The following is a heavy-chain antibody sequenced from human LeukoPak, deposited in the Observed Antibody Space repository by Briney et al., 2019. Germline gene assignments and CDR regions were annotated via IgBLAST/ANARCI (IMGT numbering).Heavy chain of an antibody. V-gene: IGHV3-21*01. CDR1: GSTFSSYS. D-gene: IGHD2-2*01. CDR3: ARDRYQLQDALDS. Sequence: PGGSLRLSCAASGSTFSSYSMHWVRQAPGKGLEWVSSISTTGRYIYYAESMKGRLTISRDNAKNTLYLQMSSLTAGDTAIYYCARDRYQLQDALDSWGQGTMVTVSS. J-gene: IGHJ3*02. CDR2: ISTTGRYI.